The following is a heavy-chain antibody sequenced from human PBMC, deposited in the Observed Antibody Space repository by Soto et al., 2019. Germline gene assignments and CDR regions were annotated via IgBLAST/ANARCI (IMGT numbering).Heavy chain of an antibody. Sequence: SVKVSCKASGGTFSSYAISWVRQAPGQGLEWMGRIIPILGIANYAQKFQGRVTITADKSTSTAYMELSSLRSEDTAVYYCGRGVGDIVVVPRPDAAFDIWGQGTMVTVSS. D-gene: IGHD2-2*01. CDR2: IIPILGIA. J-gene: IGHJ3*02. CDR3: GRGVGDIVVVPRPDAAFDI. CDR1: GGTFSSYA. V-gene: IGHV1-69*04.